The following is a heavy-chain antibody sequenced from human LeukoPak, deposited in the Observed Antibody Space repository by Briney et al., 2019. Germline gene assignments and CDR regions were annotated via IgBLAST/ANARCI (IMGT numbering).Heavy chain of an antibody. Sequence: SETLSLTCTVPGGSISSYYWSWIRQPSGKGLEWIGYIYYSGSTNYNPSLKSRVTISVDTSKNQFSLKLGSVTAADTAVYYCARLAPYYYYDSSGYYGYYYGMDVWGQGTTVTVSS. D-gene: IGHD3-22*01. J-gene: IGHJ6*02. V-gene: IGHV4-59*12. CDR1: GGSISSYY. CDR3: ARLAPYYYYDSSGYYGYYYGMDV. CDR2: IYYSGST.